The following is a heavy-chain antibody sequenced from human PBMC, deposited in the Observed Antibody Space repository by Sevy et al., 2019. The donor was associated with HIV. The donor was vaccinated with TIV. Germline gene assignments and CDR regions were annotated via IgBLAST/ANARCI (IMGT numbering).Heavy chain of an antibody. D-gene: IGHD5-12*01. CDR2: IYYSGST. CDR3: ARLDVEMATIGSGHLFDY. J-gene: IGHJ4*02. CDR1: GGSISSSSYY. V-gene: IGHV4-39*01. Sequence: SETLSLTCTVSGGSISSSSYYWGWIRQPPGKGLEWIGSIYYSGSTYYNPSLKSRVTISVDTSKNQFSLKLSSVTAAETAVYYCARLDVEMATIGSGHLFDYWGQGTLVTVSS.